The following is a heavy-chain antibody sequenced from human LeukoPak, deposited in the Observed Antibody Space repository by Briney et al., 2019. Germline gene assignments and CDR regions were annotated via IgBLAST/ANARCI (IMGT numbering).Heavy chain of an antibody. D-gene: IGHD6-19*01. CDR2: IYSGSNT. Sequence: GRSLRLSCAASGFTFRSYWMHWVRQAPGKGLLWVSFIYSGSNTYYADSVKGRFTISRDNSKNTLYLQMNSLRAEDTAVYYCARDCCNSAWYNDWGQGTLVTVSS. J-gene: IGHJ4*02. CDR1: GFTFRSYW. V-gene: IGHV3-53*01. CDR3: ARDCCNSAWYND.